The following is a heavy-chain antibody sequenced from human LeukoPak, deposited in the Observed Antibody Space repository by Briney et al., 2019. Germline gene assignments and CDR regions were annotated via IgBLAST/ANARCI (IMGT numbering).Heavy chain of an antibody. J-gene: IGHJ4*02. CDR3: AGDY. CDR1: GFTFSSYA. CDR2: ISYDGSNK. V-gene: IGHV3-30-3*01. Sequence: GGSLRLSCAASGFTFSSYAMHWVRQAPGKGLEWVAVISYDGSNKYYADSVKGRFTISRDNSKNALYLQMNSLRAEDTAVYYCAGDYWGQGTLVTVSS.